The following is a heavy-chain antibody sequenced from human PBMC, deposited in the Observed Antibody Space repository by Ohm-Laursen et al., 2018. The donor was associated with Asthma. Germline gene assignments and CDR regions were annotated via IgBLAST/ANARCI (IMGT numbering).Heavy chain of an antibody. CDR3: AAASSLALDY. J-gene: IGHJ4*02. Sequence: ASVKVSCKASGYTFTSYYMHWVRQAPGQGLEWMGIINPSGGSTSYAQKFQGRVTITRDMSTSTAYMELSSLRSEDTAVYYCAAASSLALDYWGQGTLVTVSS. D-gene: IGHD6-13*01. CDR2: INPSGGST. V-gene: IGHV1-46*01. CDR1: GYTFTSYY.